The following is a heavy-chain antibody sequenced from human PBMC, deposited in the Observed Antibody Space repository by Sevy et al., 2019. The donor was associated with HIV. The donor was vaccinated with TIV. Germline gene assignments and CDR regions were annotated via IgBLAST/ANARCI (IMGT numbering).Heavy chain of an antibody. CDR3: ARLTTQPTSDLYGMDV. V-gene: IGHV1-2*02. CDR2: INSDSGVT. CDR1: GYIFTDYY. Sequence: ASVKVSCKASGYIFTDYYIHWVRQAPGQGLEWMAWINSDSGVTNYAKKFQGEVTVTRDTSLSTAYLELTRLKSNDTAIYYCARLTTQPTSDLYGMDVWGQGTTVTVSS. D-gene: IGHD4-17*01. J-gene: IGHJ6*02.